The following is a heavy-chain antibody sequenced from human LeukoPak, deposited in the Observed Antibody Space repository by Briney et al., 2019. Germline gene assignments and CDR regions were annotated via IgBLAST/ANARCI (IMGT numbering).Heavy chain of an antibody. CDR2: INPNSGGT. CDR3: ARGLYSYYYGSGSYWAFDY. V-gene: IGHV1-2*02. D-gene: IGHD3-10*01. Sequence: ASVKVSCKASGYTFTGYYMHWVRQAPGQGLEWMGWINPNSGGTNYAQKFQGRVTMTRDTSISTAYMELSRLRSDDTAVYYCARGLYSYYYGSGSYWAFDYWGQGTLVTVSS. CDR1: GYTFTGYY. J-gene: IGHJ4*02.